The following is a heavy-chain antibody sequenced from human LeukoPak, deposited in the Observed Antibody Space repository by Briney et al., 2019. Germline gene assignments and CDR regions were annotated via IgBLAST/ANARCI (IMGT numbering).Heavy chain of an antibody. CDR3: ARGYQLWLRGLDY. CDR1: GFIFSTYV. J-gene: IGHJ4*02. V-gene: IGHV3-23*01. Sequence: GGSLRLSCAASGFIFSTYVMTWVRQAPGKGLEWVSDISGSGGSTDYADSVKGRFTISRDNSKKTLYLQMNSLRAEDTALYYCARGYQLWLRGLDYWGQGTLVTVSS. CDR2: ISGSGGST. D-gene: IGHD5-18*01.